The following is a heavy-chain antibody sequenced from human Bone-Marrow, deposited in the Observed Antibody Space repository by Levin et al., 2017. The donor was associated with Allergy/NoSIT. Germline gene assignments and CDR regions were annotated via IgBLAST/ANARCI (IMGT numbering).Heavy chain of an antibody. CDR1: GFTFSYYG. J-gene: IGHJ6*02. V-gene: IGHV3-30*18. CDR3: AKDEAAAGFYYYYGMDV. CDR2: ISYDGDKE. Sequence: QSGGSLRLSCAASGFTFSYYGIHWVRQAPGKGLEWVAFISYDGDKENYVDSVKGRFTISRDNSNNMVYLQMNSLRSEDTAVYYCAKDEAAAGFYYYYGMDVWGQGTTVTVSS. D-gene: IGHD6-13*01.